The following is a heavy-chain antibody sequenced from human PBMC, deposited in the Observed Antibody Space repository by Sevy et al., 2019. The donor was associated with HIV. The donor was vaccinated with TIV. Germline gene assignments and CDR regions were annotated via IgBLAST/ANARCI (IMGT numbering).Heavy chain of an antibody. Sequence: GGSLRLSCAVSGFTVSSNFMSWVRQAPGKGLEWVSVIWLGGTTYYADSVKGRFTISRDTAKNSLYLQMNSLRAEDTAVYYCARDLPPSATTVAHFDYWGQGTLVTVSS. CDR2: IWLGGTT. V-gene: IGHV3-53*01. J-gene: IGHJ4*02. CDR3: ARDLPPSATTVAHFDY. CDR1: GFTVSSNF. D-gene: IGHD4-17*01.